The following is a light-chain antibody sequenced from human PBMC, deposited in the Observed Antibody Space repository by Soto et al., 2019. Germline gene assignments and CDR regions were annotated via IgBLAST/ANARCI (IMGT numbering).Light chain of an antibody. CDR2: EVS. CDR1: SSDVGGYNY. CDR3: CSYAGSNNFVV. Sequence: QSVLTQPPSASGSPGQSVTISCTGTSSDVGGYNYVSWYQQHPGKAPKLMIYEVSKRPSGVPDRFSGSKSGNTASLTVSGLQDEDEADYYCCSYAGSNNFVVFGGGTKLTVL. J-gene: IGLJ2*01. V-gene: IGLV2-8*01.